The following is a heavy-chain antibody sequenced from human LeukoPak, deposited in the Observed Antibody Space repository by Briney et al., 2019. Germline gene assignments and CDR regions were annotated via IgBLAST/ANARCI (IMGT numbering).Heavy chain of an antibody. V-gene: IGHV4-31*03. Sequence: SETLSLSCTVSGGSISSGAYYWSWIRQHPGKGLEWIGYIYYSGSTYYNPSLKSRVTISVDTSKNQFSLKLSSVTAADTAVYYCARETYYYDSSDNWYFDYWRQATLVTVSS. CDR1: GGSISSGAYY. CDR3: ARETYYYDSSDNWYFDY. CDR2: IYYSGST. D-gene: IGHD3-22*01. J-gene: IGHJ4*02.